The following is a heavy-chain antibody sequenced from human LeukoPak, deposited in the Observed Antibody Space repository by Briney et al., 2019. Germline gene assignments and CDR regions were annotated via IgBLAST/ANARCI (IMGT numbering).Heavy chain of an antibody. CDR3: ARWAGIAAAGSLYYYYYMDV. J-gene: IGHJ6*03. CDR1: GGSISSYY. D-gene: IGHD6-13*01. CDR2: IYYSGST. Sequence: PSETLSLTCTVSGGSISSYYWSWIRQPPGKGLEWIGYIYYSGSTNYNPSLKSRVTISVDTSKNRFSLKLSSVTAADTAVYYCARWAGIAAAGSLYYYYYMDVWGKGTTVTISS. V-gene: IGHV4-59*08.